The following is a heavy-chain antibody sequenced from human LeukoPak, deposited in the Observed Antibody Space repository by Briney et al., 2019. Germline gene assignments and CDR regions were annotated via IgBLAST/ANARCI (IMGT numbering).Heavy chain of an antibody. J-gene: IGHJ4*02. V-gene: IGHV4-39*01. D-gene: IGHD1-1*01. CDR1: GGSISSSYYC. Sequence: KASETLSLTCTVSGGSISSSYYCWGWIRQPPGKGLEWIGTIYYSGSTYYNPSLKSRVTISVDTSKNQFSLKLSSVTAPDTAVYYCARHEDRNWYFDHWGQGTLVTVSS. CDR2: IYYSGST. CDR3: ARHEDRNWYFDH.